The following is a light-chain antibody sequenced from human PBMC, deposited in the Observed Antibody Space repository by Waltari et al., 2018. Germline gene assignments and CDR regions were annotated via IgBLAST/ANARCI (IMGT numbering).Light chain of an antibody. J-gene: IGKJ2*01. V-gene: IGKV1-5*03. Sequence: IQMTQFPATLSASVAHRVTITCRSSHYISRWLAWYQQKPGKAPKLLISKASNLQSGVPSNFSGSGSGTEFTLTINSLLPDDFATYFCQHYHSPPYNFGQGTKLEIK. CDR1: HYISRW. CDR3: QHYHSPPYN. CDR2: KAS.